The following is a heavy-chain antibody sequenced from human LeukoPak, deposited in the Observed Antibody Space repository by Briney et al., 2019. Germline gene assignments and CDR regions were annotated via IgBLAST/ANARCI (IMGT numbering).Heavy chain of an antibody. Sequence: ASVKVSCKVSGYTLTELSMHWVRQAPGKGLEWVGGFDPEHGETVYAHKFQGRLTMTEDTSTHTAYMELSSLRSDDAAVYYCATDPVGYCNANGCYSVDYWGQGTLVTVSS. CDR3: ATDPVGYCNANGCYSVDY. J-gene: IGHJ4*02. V-gene: IGHV1-24*01. D-gene: IGHD2-15*01. CDR2: FDPEHGET. CDR1: GYTLTELS.